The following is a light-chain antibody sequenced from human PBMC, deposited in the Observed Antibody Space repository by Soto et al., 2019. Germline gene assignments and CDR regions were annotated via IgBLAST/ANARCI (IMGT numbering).Light chain of an antibody. CDR3: QQYNSYSSWT. CDR1: QTINTW. V-gene: IGKV1-5*01. J-gene: IGKJ1*01. Sequence: DIQMTQSPSTLSASVGDRVTITCRASQTINTWMAWYQQKPGKAPILLIYDASSLEDGVPPRFSGRGSGTEFTLTISSLQPGDFATYYCQQYNSYSSWTFGQGTKVDIK. CDR2: DAS.